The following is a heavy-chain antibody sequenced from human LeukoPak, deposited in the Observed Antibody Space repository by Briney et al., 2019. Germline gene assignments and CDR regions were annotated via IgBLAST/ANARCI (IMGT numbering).Heavy chain of an antibody. CDR3: ARVGGPTGYIDH. V-gene: IGHV3-23*01. CDR1: GFTFSNYA. CDR2: ISGSGGNT. D-gene: IGHD1-26*01. Sequence: GGSLRLSCAASGFTFSNYAMSWVRQAPGKGLEWVSGISGSGGNTYYADSVKGRFAISRDNSKSTLYLQMDSLRADDTALYYCARVGGPTGYIDHWGQGTLVTVSS. J-gene: IGHJ4*02.